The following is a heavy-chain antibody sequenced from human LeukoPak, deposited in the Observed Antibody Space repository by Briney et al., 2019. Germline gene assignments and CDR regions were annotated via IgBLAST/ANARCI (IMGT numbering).Heavy chain of an antibody. CDR2: ISSSSTYT. CDR3: ARESATMVRGGVDY. J-gene: IGHJ4*02. V-gene: IGHV3-11*05. CDR1: GFTFTDYY. Sequence: GGSLRLSCAASGFTFTDYYMSWIRQALGKGLEWVSYISSSSTYTNYADSVKGRFTISRDNAKNSLYLQMNSLRAEDTAVYYCARESATMVRGGVDYWGQGTLVTVSS. D-gene: IGHD3-10*01.